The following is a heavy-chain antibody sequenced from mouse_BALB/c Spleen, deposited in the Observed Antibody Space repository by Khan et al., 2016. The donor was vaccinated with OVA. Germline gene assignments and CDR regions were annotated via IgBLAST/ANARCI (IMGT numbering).Heavy chain of an antibody. CDR1: GDSITSGY. CDR3: ARSTYRFAFVY. D-gene: IGHD2-14*01. Sequence: EVKLEGSGPSLVKPSQTLSLTCSVTGDSITSGYWNWIRKFPGNKLEYMGHIIYTGSTYYNPSLKSRISITRHTSENQYYLQLNSVTDEDTATYYCARSTYRFAFVYWGQGTLVTVSA. CDR2: IIYTGST. J-gene: IGHJ3*01. V-gene: IGHV3-8*02.